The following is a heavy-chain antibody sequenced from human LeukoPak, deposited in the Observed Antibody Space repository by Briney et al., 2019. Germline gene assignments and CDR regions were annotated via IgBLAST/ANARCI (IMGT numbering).Heavy chain of an antibody. J-gene: IGHJ4*02. Sequence: SETLSLTCTVSGGSISSSSYYWGWIRQPPGKGLEWIGSIYYSGSTYYNPSLKSRVTISVDTSKNQFSLKLSSVTAADTAVYYCARGRSGSFDYWGQGTLVTVSS. CDR1: GGSISSSSYY. V-gene: IGHV4-39*07. CDR3: ARGRSGSFDY. D-gene: IGHD3-3*01. CDR2: IYYSGST.